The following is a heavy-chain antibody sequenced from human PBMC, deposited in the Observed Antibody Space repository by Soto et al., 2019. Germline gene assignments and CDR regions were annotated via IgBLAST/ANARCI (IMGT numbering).Heavy chain of an antibody. CDR3: ATMGSGYYYDY. V-gene: IGHV3-21*01. CDR2: ISSGRTYT. D-gene: IGHD3-22*01. CDR1: GFTFSRYS. Sequence: GGSLRLSCAASGFTFSRYSMNWVRQAPGKGLEWVSSISSGRTYTDYADSVKGRFTISGDNAKNSLYLQMNSLRAEDTAVYYCATMGSGYYYDYWGQGT. J-gene: IGHJ4*02.